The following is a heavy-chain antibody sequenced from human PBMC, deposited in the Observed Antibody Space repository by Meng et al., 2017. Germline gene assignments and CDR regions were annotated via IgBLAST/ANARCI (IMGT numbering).Heavy chain of an antibody. CDR1: GGTFSSYT. J-gene: IGHJ3*02. D-gene: IGHD1-26*01. CDR3: ARTDCDFGVGATLGVAFDI. Sequence: SVKVSCKASGGTFSSYTISWVRQAPGQGLEWMGRIIPILGIANYAQKFQGRVTITADKSTSTAYMEPSSLRSEDTAVYYCARTDCDFGVGATLGVAFDIWGQGTMVTVSS. V-gene: IGHV1-69*02. CDR2: IIPILGIA.